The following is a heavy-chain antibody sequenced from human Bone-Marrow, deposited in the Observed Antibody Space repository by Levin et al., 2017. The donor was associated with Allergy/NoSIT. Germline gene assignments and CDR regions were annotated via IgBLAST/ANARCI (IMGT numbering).Heavy chain of an antibody. CDR2: IKTKTDGGTT. CDR3: TRVWGSYGDSD. J-gene: IGHJ4*01. D-gene: IGHD4-17*01. Sequence: GESLKISCAASGLTFRNAWMNWVRQAPGKGLEWVGRIKTKTDGGTTDYAAAVKGRFSISRDDSKDTLYLQMQSLKTEDTAVYFCTRVWGSYGDSDWGHGTRVTVSS. V-gene: IGHV3-15*07. CDR1: GLTFRNAW.